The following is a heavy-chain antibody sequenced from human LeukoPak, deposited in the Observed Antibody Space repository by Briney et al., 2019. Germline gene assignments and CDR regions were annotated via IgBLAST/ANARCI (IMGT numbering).Heavy chain of an antibody. Sequence: GRSLRLPCAASGFTFSSYAMHWVRQAPGKGLEWVAVISYDGSNKYYADSVKGRFTISRDNSKNTLYLQMNSLRAEDTAVYYCARELSHWQQLLWYYFDYWGQGTLVTVSS. CDR2: ISYDGSNK. CDR3: ARELSHWQQLLWYYFDY. J-gene: IGHJ4*02. D-gene: IGHD2-2*01. V-gene: IGHV3-30-3*01. CDR1: GFTFSSYA.